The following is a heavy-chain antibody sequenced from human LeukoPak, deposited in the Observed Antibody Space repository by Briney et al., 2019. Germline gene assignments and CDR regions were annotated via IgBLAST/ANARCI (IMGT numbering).Heavy chain of an antibody. Sequence: PSETLSLTCAVYGGSFSGYYWSWIRQPPGKGLEWIGEINHSGSTNYNPSLKSRVTISVDTSKNQFSLKLSSVTAADTAVYYCARVRRITMVRGAEFDCWGQGTLVTVSS. J-gene: IGHJ4*02. CDR1: GGSFSGYY. CDR3: ARVRRITMVRGAEFDC. V-gene: IGHV4-34*01. CDR2: INHSGST. D-gene: IGHD3-10*01.